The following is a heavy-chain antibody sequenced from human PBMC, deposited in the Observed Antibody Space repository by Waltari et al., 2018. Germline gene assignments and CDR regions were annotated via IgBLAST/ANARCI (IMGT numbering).Heavy chain of an antibody. CDR2: IYYSGST. D-gene: IGHD6-6*01. CDR1: GGYISRYS. CDR3: AGYSSSGLFDY. V-gene: IGHV4-59*01. Sequence: QVQLQESGPGLVKPSETLSLTCTVPGGYISRYSWSWIRQPPGKGLEWIWYIYYSGSTNYNPSLKSRVTISVDTSKNQFSLKLSSVTAADTAVYYCAGYSSSGLFDYWGQGTLVTVSS. J-gene: IGHJ4*02.